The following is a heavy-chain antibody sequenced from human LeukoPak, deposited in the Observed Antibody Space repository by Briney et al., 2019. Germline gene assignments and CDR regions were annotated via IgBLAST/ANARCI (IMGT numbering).Heavy chain of an antibody. Sequence: SETLSLTCTVSGGSISSYYWAWIRQPPGKGLEWIGDISYSGRPKYNPTLTSRATISADTSKNQFSLKLTSVTAADTAVYYCAREARGSNGFYYNFWGQGTLVAVSS. D-gene: IGHD3-22*01. J-gene: IGHJ4*02. CDR2: ISYSGRP. CDR3: AREARGSNGFYYNF. V-gene: IGHV4-59*01. CDR1: GGSISSYY.